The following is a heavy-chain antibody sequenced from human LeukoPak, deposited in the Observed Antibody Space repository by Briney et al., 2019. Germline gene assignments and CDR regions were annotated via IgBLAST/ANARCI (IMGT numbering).Heavy chain of an antibody. CDR2: IYHRGNT. CDR1: GYSISSGYY. Sequence: SETLSLTCAVSGYSISSGYYWGWIRQPPGKGLEWIGIIYHRGNTYYNPSLKSRVTMSVDTSNNQFSLKLSSVTAADTALYYCARVDTSMIIDYWGQGTLVTVSS. CDR3: ARVDTSMIIDY. V-gene: IGHV4-38-2*01. D-gene: IGHD5-18*01. J-gene: IGHJ4*02.